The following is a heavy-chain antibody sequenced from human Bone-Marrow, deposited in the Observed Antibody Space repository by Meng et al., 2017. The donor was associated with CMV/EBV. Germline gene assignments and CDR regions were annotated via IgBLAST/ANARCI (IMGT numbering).Heavy chain of an antibody. Sequence: GGSLRLSCAASGFTFSSYAMHWVRQAPGKGLEWVAVISYDGSNKYYADSVKGRFTISRDNSKNTLYLQMNSLRAEDTAVYYCAKDSRLVRSLEWLPPLDYWGQGTLVTVSS. CDR1: GFTFSSYA. V-gene: IGHV3-30*04. CDR2: ISYDGSNK. CDR3: AKDSRLVRSLEWLPPLDY. J-gene: IGHJ4*02. D-gene: IGHD3-3*01.